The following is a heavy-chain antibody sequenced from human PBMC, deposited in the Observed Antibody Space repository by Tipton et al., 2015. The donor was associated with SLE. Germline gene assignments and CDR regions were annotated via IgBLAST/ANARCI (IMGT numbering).Heavy chain of an antibody. V-gene: IGHV4-39*01. CDR1: GGSISSSSYY. D-gene: IGHD3-22*01. Sequence: TLSLTCTVSGGSISSSSYYWGWIRQPPGKGLEWIGSIYCSGSTYYNPSLKSRVTISVDTSKNQFSLKLSSVTAADTAVYYCARTRDDSSGYYYDDAFDIWGQGTMVTVSS. J-gene: IGHJ3*02. CDR2: IYCSGST. CDR3: ARTRDDSSGYYYDDAFDI.